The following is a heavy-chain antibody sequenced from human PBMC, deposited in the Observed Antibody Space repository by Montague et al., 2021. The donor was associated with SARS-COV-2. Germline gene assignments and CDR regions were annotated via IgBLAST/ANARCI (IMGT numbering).Heavy chain of an antibody. V-gene: IGHV4-4*02. CDR3: ARKTIYFDY. CDR1: GDSISRSNW. Sequence: SETLSLTCTASGDSISRSNWWTWVRQPPGKGLEWIGEIYHSGSPNYNPSLKSRVTISVDRSKSQFSLNLRSVTAADTAVYYCARKTIYFDYWGQGTLVTVSS. D-gene: IGHD1/OR15-1a*01. J-gene: IGHJ4*02. CDR2: IYHSGSP.